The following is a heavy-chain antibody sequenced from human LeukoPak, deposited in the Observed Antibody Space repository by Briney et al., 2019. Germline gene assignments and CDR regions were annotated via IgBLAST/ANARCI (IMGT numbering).Heavy chain of an antibody. CDR3: ARVWGSGWYVADY. Sequence: GGSLRLSCAASGFTFSSYAMHLVRQAPGKGLEWVAVISYDGSNKYYADSVKGRFTISRDNSKNTLYLQMNSLRAEDTAVYYCARVWGSGWYVADYWGQGTLVTVSS. V-gene: IGHV3-30-3*01. J-gene: IGHJ4*02. D-gene: IGHD6-19*01. CDR2: ISYDGSNK. CDR1: GFTFSSYA.